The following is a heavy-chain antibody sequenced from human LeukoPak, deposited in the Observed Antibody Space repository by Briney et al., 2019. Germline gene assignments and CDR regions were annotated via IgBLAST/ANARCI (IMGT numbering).Heavy chain of an antibody. Sequence: PSETLSLTCAVSGGSFSGYYWTWVRQPPGKGLEWIGEINHSGSANYNPSLKSRVTISLDTSKNQFSLKLSSVTAADTAVYYCARGQGTVTTHWGQGTLVTVSS. D-gene: IGHD4-17*01. CDR1: GGSFSGYY. CDR2: INHSGSA. V-gene: IGHV4-34*01. CDR3: ARGQGTVTTH. J-gene: IGHJ4*02.